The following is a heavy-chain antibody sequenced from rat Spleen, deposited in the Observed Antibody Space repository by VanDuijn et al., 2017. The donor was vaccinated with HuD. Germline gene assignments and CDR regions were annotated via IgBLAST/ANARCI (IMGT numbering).Heavy chain of an antibody. CDR1: GFSLTSYG. V-gene: IGHV2-77*01. Sequence: QVQMKETGPGLVQTTQTLSVTCTVSGFSLTSYGVHWIRHAPGKGLEWMGVIWGDGNTNYNSALKSRLSISRDTSKSQVFLTMDSLQTDDTAVYYCAEMTSDYWGQGVMVTVSS. CDR3: AEMTSDY. D-gene: IGHD1-7*01. J-gene: IGHJ2*01. CDR2: IWGDGNT.